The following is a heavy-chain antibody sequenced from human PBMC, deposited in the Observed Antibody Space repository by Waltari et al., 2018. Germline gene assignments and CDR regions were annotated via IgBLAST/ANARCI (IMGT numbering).Heavy chain of an antibody. D-gene: IGHD3-22*01. V-gene: IGHV4-34*01. CDR1: GGSFSGYY. Sequence: QVQLQQWGAGLLKPSETLSLTCAVYGGSFSGYYWRWIRQPPGKGLEWIGEINHSGSTNYNPSLKSRVTISVDTSKNQFSLKLSSVTAADTAVYYCARVKGEYYYDSSGYLDYWGQGTLVTVSS. J-gene: IGHJ4*02. CDR3: ARVKGEYYYDSSGYLDY. CDR2: INHSGST.